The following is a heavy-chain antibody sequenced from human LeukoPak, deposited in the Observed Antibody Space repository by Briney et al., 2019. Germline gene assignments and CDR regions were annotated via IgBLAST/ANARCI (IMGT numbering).Heavy chain of an antibody. Sequence: ASVKVSCKASGYTFTSYDINWVRQATGQGLEWVGIINSGGGGATYAQKFQGRVTVTTDTSTSTVYMEMSGLRSEDTAVYYCARGLGAGSYYGFWGQGTLVTVSS. CDR1: GYTFTSYD. CDR3: ARGLGAGSYYGF. J-gene: IGHJ4*02. D-gene: IGHD3-10*01. V-gene: IGHV1-46*01. CDR2: INSGGGGA.